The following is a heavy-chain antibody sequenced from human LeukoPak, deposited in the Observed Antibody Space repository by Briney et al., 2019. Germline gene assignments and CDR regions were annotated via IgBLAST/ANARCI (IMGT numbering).Heavy chain of an antibody. CDR3: ARQHCSSTSCYTRDAFDI. J-gene: IGHJ3*02. CDR2: IYPGDSDT. D-gene: IGHD2-2*02. Sequence: GESLKISCKGSGYSFASYWIGWVRQVPGKGLEWMGIIYPGDSDTRYSPSFQGQVTISADKSISTAYLQWSSLKASDTAMYYCARQHCSSTSCYTRDAFDIWGQGTMVTVSS. CDR1: GYSFASYW. V-gene: IGHV5-51*01.